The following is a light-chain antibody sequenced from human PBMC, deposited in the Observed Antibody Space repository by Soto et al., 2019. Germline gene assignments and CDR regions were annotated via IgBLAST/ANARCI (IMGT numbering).Light chain of an antibody. CDR3: CSFAGSNTFV. CDR2: EGS. Sequence: QSALTQPASVSGSPGQSITLSCTGTSSDIGSYNLVSWYQQHPGKAPKLMIYEGSKRPSGVSNRFSGSKSGNTASLTISGLQAEDKADYYCCSFAGSNTFVFGTGTKVTVL. V-gene: IGLV2-23*03. J-gene: IGLJ1*01. CDR1: SSDIGSYNL.